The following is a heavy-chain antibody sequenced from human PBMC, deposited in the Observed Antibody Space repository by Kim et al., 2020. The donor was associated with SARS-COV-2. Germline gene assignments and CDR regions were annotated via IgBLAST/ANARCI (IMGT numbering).Heavy chain of an antibody. Sequence: NSAQKPQGRVTMTTDTTTSTAYMELRNLRSDDTAVYYCARDMGGVVKVDYWGQGTLVTVSS. D-gene: IGHD2-15*01. CDR3: ARDMGGVVKVDY. V-gene: IGHV1-18*01. J-gene: IGHJ4*02.